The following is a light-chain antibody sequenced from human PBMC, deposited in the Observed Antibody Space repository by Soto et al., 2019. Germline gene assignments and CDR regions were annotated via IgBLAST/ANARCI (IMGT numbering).Light chain of an antibody. CDR1: SSDIGGYNY. CDR2: DVS. V-gene: IGLV2-11*01. J-gene: IGLJ1*01. Sequence: QSALTQPRSVSGSPGQSVAISCTGTSSDIGGYNYVSWFQQHPGKAPKLMIYDVSKWPSGVPDRFSGSKSGNTASLTISGLHAEDEADYYCCSYAGTYTYVFRTGTKVTVL. CDR3: CSYAGTYTYV.